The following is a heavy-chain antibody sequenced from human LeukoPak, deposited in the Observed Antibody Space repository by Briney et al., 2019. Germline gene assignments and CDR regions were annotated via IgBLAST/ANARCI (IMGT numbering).Heavy chain of an antibody. J-gene: IGHJ6*03. D-gene: IGHD3-10*01. CDR2: ISSSSSYI. CDR3: AKSPRITMVRGVIYYYYYMDV. V-gene: IGHV3-21*04. Sequence: GGSLRLSCAASGFTFSSYSMNWVRQAPGKGLEWVSSISSSSSYIYYADSVKGRFTISRDNSKNTLYLQMNSLRAEDTAVYYCAKSPRITMVRGVIYYYYYMDVWGKGTTVTVSS. CDR1: GFTFSSYS.